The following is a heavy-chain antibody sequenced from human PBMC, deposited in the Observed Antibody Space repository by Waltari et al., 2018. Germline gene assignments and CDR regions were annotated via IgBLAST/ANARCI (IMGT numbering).Heavy chain of an antibody. J-gene: IGHJ4*02. CDR2: ILYSGSI. Sequence: QLQLQESGPGLVKPSATLSLTCTVSVGSISSSVYYWGWIRQSPGQGLEWIGIILYSGSIHYNPSLRSRVTISVDTSKNHFSLELSSVTAADTAVYYCARESGRDYYLDYWGQGTLVTVSS. D-gene: IGHD3-10*01. CDR1: VGSISSSVYY. V-gene: IGHV4-39*07. CDR3: ARESGRDYYLDY.